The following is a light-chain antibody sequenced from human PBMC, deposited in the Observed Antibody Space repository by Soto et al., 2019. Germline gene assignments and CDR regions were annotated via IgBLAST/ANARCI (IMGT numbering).Light chain of an antibody. CDR2: DVT. J-gene: IGLJ1*01. V-gene: IGLV2-14*03. CDR1: SGDIGGYNY. Sequence: QSALTQPASVSGSPGQSITISCAGTSGDIGGYNYVSWYQQHPGKAPKLIIFDVTDWPSGVSDRFSGSKSGNTASLTISGLRPGDEADYYCSSFTGSFTHVFGTGTKVTVL. CDR3: SSFTGSFTHV.